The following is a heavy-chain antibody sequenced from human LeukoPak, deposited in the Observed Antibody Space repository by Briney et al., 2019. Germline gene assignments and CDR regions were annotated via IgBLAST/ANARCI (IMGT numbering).Heavy chain of an antibody. J-gene: IGHJ5*02. CDR1: GGSISSYY. CDR2: IYTSGST. Sequence: SETLSLTCTVSGGSISSYYWSWIRQPPGKGLEWIGYIYTSGSTNYNPSLKSRVTISVDTSKNQFSLKLSSVTAADTAVYYCARLIGDWFDPWGQGTLVTVSS. V-gene: IGHV4-4*09. CDR3: ARLIGDWFDP. D-gene: IGHD3-10*01.